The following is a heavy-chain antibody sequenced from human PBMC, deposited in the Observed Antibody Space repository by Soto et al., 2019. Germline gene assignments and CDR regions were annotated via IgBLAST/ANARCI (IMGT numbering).Heavy chain of an antibody. CDR1: GFTFSSYW. D-gene: IGHD2-15*01. CDR2: INSDGSST. Sequence: EVQLVESGGGLVQPGGSLRLSCAASGFTFSSYWMHWVRQAPGKGLVWVSRINSDGSSTSYADSVKGRFTISRDNAKNTLDLQMTSLRAEDTAVYYCARGSARYCSGGSCYLGYWGQGTLVTVSS. CDR3: ARGSARYCSGGSCYLGY. V-gene: IGHV3-74*01. J-gene: IGHJ4*02.